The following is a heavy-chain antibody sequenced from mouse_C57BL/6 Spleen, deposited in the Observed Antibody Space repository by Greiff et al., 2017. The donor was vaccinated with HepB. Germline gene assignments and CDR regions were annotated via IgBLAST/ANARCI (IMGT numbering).Heavy chain of an antibody. Sequence: EVQVVESGGGLVKPGGSLKLSCAASGFTFSSYAMSWVRQTPEKRLEWVATISDGGSYTYYPDNVKGRFTLSRDNAKNNLYMQMSHLKSEDTAMYYCARENFGTGPYFDVWGTGTTVTVSS. CDR1: GFTFSSYA. J-gene: IGHJ1*03. D-gene: IGHD2-1*01. CDR3: ARENFGTGPYFDV. CDR2: ISDGGSYT. V-gene: IGHV5-4*01.